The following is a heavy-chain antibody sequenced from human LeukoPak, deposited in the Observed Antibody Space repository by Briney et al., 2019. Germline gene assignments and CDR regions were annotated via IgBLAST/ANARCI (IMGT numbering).Heavy chain of an antibody. CDR3: ARDCSRMVRGVPFDY. CDR2: ISAYNGNT. V-gene: IGHV1-18*01. J-gene: IGHJ4*02. CDR1: GYTFTSYG. Sequence: ASVKVSCKASGYTFTSYGISWVRQAPGQGLEWMGWISAYNGNTNYAQKLQGRVTMTTDTSTSTAYMELRSLRSDDTAVYYCARDCSRMVRGVPFDYWGQGTLVTVSS. D-gene: IGHD3-10*01.